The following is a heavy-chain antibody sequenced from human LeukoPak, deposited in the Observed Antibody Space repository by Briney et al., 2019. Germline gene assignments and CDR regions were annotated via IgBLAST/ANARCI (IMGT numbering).Heavy chain of an antibody. D-gene: IGHD5-18*01. CDR3: AREVAMVLNWFDP. CDR1: GGSISSSSYY. Sequence: PSETLSLTCTVSGGSISSSSYYWGWIRQPPGKGLEWIGSIYYSGSTHYNPSLKSRVTISVDTSKNQFSLKLSSVTAADTAVYYCAREVAMVLNWFDPWGQGTLVTVSS. J-gene: IGHJ5*02. CDR2: IYYSGST. V-gene: IGHV4-39*07.